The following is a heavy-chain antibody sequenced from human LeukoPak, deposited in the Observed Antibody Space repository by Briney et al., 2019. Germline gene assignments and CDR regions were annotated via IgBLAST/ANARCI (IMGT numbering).Heavy chain of an antibody. CDR2: ISSSGSTI. Sequence: VGSLRLSCAASGFTFSSYEMNWVRQAPGKGLEWASYISSSGSTIYYADSVKGRFTISRDNAKNSLYLQMNSLRAEDTAVYYCARGVYSYGYKGYYFDYWGQGTLVTVSS. CDR1: GFTFSSYE. J-gene: IGHJ4*02. V-gene: IGHV3-48*03. D-gene: IGHD5-18*01. CDR3: ARGVYSYGYKGYYFDY.